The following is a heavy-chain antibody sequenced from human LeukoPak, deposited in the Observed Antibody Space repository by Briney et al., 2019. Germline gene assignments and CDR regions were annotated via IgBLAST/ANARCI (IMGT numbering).Heavy chain of an antibody. CDR2: IHHSGSS. D-gene: IGHD4-17*01. CDR1: GTTVSIDY. Sequence: PSETLSLTCTVSGTTVSIDYWSWIRQPPGKGLEWVGSIHHSGSSKYNSSLNNRVTISLDKSKNQFSLSLTSVTVADTAVYYCARENGDYALDYWGQGTLVTVSS. V-gene: IGHV4-59*02. J-gene: IGHJ4*02. CDR3: ARENGDYALDY.